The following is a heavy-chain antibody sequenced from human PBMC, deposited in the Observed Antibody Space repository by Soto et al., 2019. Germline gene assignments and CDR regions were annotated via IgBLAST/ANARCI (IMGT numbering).Heavy chain of an antibody. Sequence: QVQLVQSGAEVKKPGASVKVSCKASGYTFTSYYMHWVRQAPGQGLEWMGIINPSGGSTSYAQKFQGRVTMTRDTSTRTVYMELSSLRSEDTAVYYCARDRDTMVRGVIKFDPWGQGTLVTVSS. CDR1: GYTFTSYY. CDR2: INPSGGST. V-gene: IGHV1-46*01. J-gene: IGHJ5*02. D-gene: IGHD3-10*01. CDR3: ARDRDTMVRGVIKFDP.